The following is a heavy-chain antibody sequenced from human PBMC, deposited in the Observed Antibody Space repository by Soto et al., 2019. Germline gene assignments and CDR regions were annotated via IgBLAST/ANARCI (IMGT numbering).Heavy chain of an antibody. CDR2: TYYRSKWYN. CDR1: GDSVSSNSAA. CDR3: ARGEVYSSSSDYYYYGMDV. V-gene: IGHV6-1*01. D-gene: IGHD6-6*01. J-gene: IGHJ6*02. Sequence: SQTLSLPCAISGDSVSSNSAAWNWIRQSPSRGLEWLGRTYYRSKWYNDYAVSVKSRITINPDTSKNQFSLQLNSVTPEDTAVYYCARGEVYSSSSDYYYYGMDVWGQGTTVTVSS.